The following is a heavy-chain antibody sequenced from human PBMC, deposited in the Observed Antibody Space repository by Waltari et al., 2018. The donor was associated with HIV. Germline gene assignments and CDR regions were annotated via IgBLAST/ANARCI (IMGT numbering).Heavy chain of an antibody. J-gene: IGHJ4*02. CDR3: ARARTYYDFWSGNYSPDYFDY. V-gene: IGHV3-53*01. D-gene: IGHD3-3*01. CDR2: IYSGGST. Sequence: EVQLVESGGGLIQPGGSLRLSCAASGITVSSNYMTWVRQAPGKGLEWVAVIYSGGSTYYADSVKGRFTSSRDNSKNTLYLQMNSLRAEDTAVYYCARARTYYDFWSGNYSPDYFDYWGQGTLITVSS. CDR1: GITVSSNY.